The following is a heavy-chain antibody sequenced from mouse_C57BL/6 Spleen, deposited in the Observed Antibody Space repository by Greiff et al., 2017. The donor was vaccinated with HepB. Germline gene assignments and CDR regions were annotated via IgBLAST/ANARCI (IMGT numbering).Heavy chain of an antibody. CDR2: INPNNGGT. CDR1: GYTFTDYN. V-gene: IGHV1-18*01. CDR3: ARSLRYYGSRPYYFDR. Sequence: EVQLQQSGPELVKPGASVKIPCKASGYTFTDYNMDWVKQSHGKSLEWIGDINPNNGGTIYNQKFKGKATLTVDKSSSTAYMELRSLTSEDTAVYYCARSLRYYGSRPYYFDRWGQGTPPTVSS. D-gene: IGHD1-1*01. J-gene: IGHJ2*01.